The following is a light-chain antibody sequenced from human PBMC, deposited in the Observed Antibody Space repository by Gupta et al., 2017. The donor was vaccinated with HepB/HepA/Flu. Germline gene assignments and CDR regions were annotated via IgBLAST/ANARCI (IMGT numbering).Light chain of an antibody. CDR3: AAWDDSRSGWV. CDR1: SSNIGINS. CDR2: RNN. V-gene: IGLV1-47*01. Sequence: QSVLPQPPSASGTPGQRVTISCSGSSSNIGINSVYWYQHLPGTAPKLLIHRNNQRPSGVPDRFSGSKSGTSASLAISGLRAEDEADYYCAAWDDSRSGWVFGGGTKLTVL. J-gene: IGLJ3*02.